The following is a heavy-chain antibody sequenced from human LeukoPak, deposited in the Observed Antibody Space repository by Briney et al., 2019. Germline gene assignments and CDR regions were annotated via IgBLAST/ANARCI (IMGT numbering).Heavy chain of an antibody. CDR2: IYYSGST. J-gene: IGHJ2*01. D-gene: IGHD3-22*01. CDR1: GGSISSSSYY. V-gene: IGHV4-39*01. CDR3: ARHRDSSGYLPRGWYFDL. Sequence: SETLSLTCTVSGGSISSSSYYWGWIRQPPGKGLEWIGSIYYSGSTYYNPSLKSRVTISVDTSKNQFSLKLSSVTAADTAVYYCARHRDSSGYLPRGWYFDLWGRGTLVTVSS.